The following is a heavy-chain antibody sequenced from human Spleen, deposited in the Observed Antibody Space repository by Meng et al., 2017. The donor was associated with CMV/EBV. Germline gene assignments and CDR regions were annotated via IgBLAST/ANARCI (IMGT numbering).Heavy chain of an antibody. CDR2: INPSGGST. Sequence: ASVKVSCKASGYTFTSYYMHWMRQAPGQGLEWMGIINPSGGSTSYAQKFQGRVTMTRDTSTSTVYMELSSLRSEDTAVYYCAREMVDYGGNHNFDYWGQGTLVTVSS. V-gene: IGHV1-46*01. D-gene: IGHD4-23*01. CDR3: AREMVDYGGNHNFDY. CDR1: GYTFTSYY. J-gene: IGHJ4*02.